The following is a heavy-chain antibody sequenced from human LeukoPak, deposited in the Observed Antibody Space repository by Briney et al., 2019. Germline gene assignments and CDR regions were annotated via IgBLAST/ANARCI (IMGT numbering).Heavy chain of an antibody. Sequence: PGGSLRLSCAASGFTFDDYAMHWVRQAPGKGLEWVSGISWNSGSIGYADSVKGRFTISRDNAKNSLYLQMNSLRAEDTAVYYCARAVAGTIDYWGQGTLVTVSS. CDR1: GFTFDDYA. V-gene: IGHV3-9*01. CDR3: ARAVAGTIDY. D-gene: IGHD6-19*01. J-gene: IGHJ4*02. CDR2: ISWNSGSI.